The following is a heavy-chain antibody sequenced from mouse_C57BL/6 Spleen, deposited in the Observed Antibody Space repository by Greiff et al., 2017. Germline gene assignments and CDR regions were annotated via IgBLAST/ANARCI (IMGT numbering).Heavy chain of an antibody. V-gene: IGHV5-2*01. CDR2: INSDGGST. CDR3: ARQAYGYDGYYFDY. J-gene: IGHJ2*01. Sequence: EVPLVESGGGLVQPGESLKLSCESNEYEFPSHDMSWVRKTPEKRLELVAAINSDGGSTYYPDTMERRFIISRDNTKKPLYLQMSSLRSEDTALYYCARQAYGYDGYYFDYWGQGTTLTVSS. CDR1: EYEFPSHD. D-gene: IGHD2-2*01.